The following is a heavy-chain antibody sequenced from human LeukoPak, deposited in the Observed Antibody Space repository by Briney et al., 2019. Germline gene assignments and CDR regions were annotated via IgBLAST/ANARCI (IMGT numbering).Heavy chain of an antibody. J-gene: IGHJ2*01. CDR3: ARRIGDSSSSKATYWYFDL. CDR1: GGSISSSSYY. D-gene: IGHD6-6*01. CDR2: IYYSGST. Sequence: SETLSLTCTVSGGSISSSSYYWGWIRQPPGKGLEWIGSIYYSGSTYYNPSLKSRVTISVDTSKNQFSLKLSSVTAADTAVYYCARRIGDSSSSKATYWYFDLWGRGTLVTVSS. V-gene: IGHV4-39*01.